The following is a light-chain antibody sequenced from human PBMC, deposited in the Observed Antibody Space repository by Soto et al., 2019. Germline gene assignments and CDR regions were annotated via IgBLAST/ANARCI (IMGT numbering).Light chain of an antibody. CDR1: SSNIGAGYD. Sequence: QSVLTQSPSVSGAPGQRVTISCTGSSSNIGAGYDVHWYQQLPGTAPKLLIYGNTNRPSGVPDRFSGSKSGTSASLVITGLQAEDEADYYCQSYDTSLSAWVFGGGTKLTVL. J-gene: IGLJ3*02. V-gene: IGLV1-40*01. CDR3: QSYDTSLSAWV. CDR2: GNT.